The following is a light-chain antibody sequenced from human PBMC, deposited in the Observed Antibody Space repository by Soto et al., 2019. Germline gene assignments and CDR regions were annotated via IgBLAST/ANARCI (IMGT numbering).Light chain of an antibody. CDR1: QSVLYSSNNKNY. CDR2: WAS. V-gene: IGKV4-1*01. J-gene: IGKJ4*01. Sequence: DIVMTQSPDSLAVSLGERATINCKSSQSVLYSSNNKNYLAWYQRKPGQPPKLLIYWASTRESGVPDRLSGSGSGTDFTLTISSLQAEDVAVYYCQQYYSNALTFGGGTKVEIK. CDR3: QQYYSNALT.